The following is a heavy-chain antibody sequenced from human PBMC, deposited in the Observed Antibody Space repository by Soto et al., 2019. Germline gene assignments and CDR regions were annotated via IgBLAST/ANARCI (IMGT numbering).Heavy chain of an antibody. J-gene: IGHJ4*02. CDR2: INPNSGGT. CDR3: ARVKKGVATIHIPWDY. Sequence: QVQLVQSGAEVKKPGASVKVSCKASGYTFTGYYMHWVRQAPGQGLEWMGWINPNSGGTNYAQKFQGRVTMTRDTSISTAYMELSRLRSDDTAVYYCARVKKGVATIHIPWDYWGQGTLVTVSS. V-gene: IGHV1-2*02. CDR1: GYTFTGYY. D-gene: IGHD5-12*01.